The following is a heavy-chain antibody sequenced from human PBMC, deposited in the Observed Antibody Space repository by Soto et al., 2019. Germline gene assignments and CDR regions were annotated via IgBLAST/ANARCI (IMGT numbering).Heavy chain of an antibody. J-gene: IGHJ6*02. CDR2: INPSGGST. V-gene: IGHV1-46*01. Sequence: QVQLVQSGAEVKKPGASVKVSCKASGYTFTSYYMHWVRQAPGQGLEWMGIINPSGGSTSYAQKFQGRVTMTRDTSPSTVYMELSSLRSEDTAVYYCARDRGDFWSGYSNDQDYYYYYGMDVWGQGTTVTVSS. D-gene: IGHD3-3*01. CDR1: GYTFTSYY. CDR3: ARDRGDFWSGYSNDQDYYYYYGMDV.